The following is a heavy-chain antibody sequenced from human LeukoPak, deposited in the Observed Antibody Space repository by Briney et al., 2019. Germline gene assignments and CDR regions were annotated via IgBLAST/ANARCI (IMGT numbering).Heavy chain of an antibody. D-gene: IGHD4-23*01. J-gene: IGHJ4*02. V-gene: IGHV4-39*01. CDR1: GGSISSSSYY. CDR3: ARLTHTVDNFDY. Sequence: SETLSPTCTVSGGSISSSSYYWGWIRQPPGKGLEWIGSIYYSGSTYYNPSLKSRVTISVDTSKNQFSLKLSSVTAADTAVYYCARLTHTVDNFDYWGQGTLVTVSS. CDR2: IYYSGST.